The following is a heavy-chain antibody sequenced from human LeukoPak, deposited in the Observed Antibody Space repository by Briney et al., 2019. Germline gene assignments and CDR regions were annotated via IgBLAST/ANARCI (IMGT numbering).Heavy chain of an antibody. CDR2: ISGSGGST. D-gene: IGHD3-22*01. Sequence: GGSLRLSCTVSGITLSNYGMSWVRQAPGKGLEWVAGISGSGGSTNYAASVKGRFTISRDNPKNTLYLQMNSLRAEDTAVYFCAKRGVVIRVILVGFHKEAYYFDSWGQGALVTVSS. CDR1: GITLSNYG. CDR3: AKRGVVIRVILVGFHKEAYYFDS. V-gene: IGHV3-23*01. J-gene: IGHJ4*02.